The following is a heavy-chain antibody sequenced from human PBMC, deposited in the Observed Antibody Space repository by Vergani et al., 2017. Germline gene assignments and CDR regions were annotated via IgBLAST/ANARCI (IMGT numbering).Heavy chain of an antibody. V-gene: IGHV4-38-2*02. CDR3: ARHGGAGNFYHLVDS. D-gene: IGHD2-2*01. CDR1: NYSISRGYF. Sequence: QVQLQESGPGLVKPSETLSLTCTVSNYSISRGYFWGWIRRPPGKGLEWIASFHHTGMTYNNPSLKSRVTMSVDTSKNLISLKLNSVTAADTALYYCARHGGAGNFYHLVDSWGQGTLVTVSS. J-gene: IGHJ4*02. CDR2: FHHTGMT.